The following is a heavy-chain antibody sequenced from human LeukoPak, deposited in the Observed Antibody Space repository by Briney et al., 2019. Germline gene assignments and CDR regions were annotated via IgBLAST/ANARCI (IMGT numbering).Heavy chain of an antibody. D-gene: IGHD3-16*01. V-gene: IGHV4-31*03. Sequence: PSETLSLTCTVSGGSISGGGYYWSWIRQHPGKGLEWIGYIYYSGSTYYNPSLKSRVTISVDTSKNQLSLKLSSVTAADTAVYYCARDRGDGFDYWGQGTLVTVSS. CDR2: IYYSGST. CDR3: ARDRGDGFDY. J-gene: IGHJ4*02. CDR1: GGSISGGGYY.